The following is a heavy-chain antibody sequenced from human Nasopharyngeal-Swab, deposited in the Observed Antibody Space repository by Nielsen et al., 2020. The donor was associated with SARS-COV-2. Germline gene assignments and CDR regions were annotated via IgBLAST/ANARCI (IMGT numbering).Heavy chain of an antibody. Sequence: SLKISCAASGFTFDDYAMHWVRQAPGKGLEWVSGISWNSGSIGYADSVKGRFTISRDNAKNSLYLQTNSLRVEDTAVYYCAKAPYLRGLDVWGQGTTVTVSS. D-gene: IGHD2-21*01. V-gene: IGHV3-9*01. J-gene: IGHJ6*02. CDR1: GFTFDDYA. CDR2: ISWNSGSI. CDR3: AKAPYLRGLDV.